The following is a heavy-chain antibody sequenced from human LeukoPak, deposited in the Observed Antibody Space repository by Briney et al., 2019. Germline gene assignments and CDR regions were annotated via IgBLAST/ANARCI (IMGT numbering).Heavy chain of an antibody. D-gene: IGHD3-10*01. Sequence: GGSLRLSCAASGFTFSSNWMHWVRQAPGEGLVWVSRINGDGSTTSYADSVKGRFTISRDNARNTLYLQMNSLRAEDTAVYYCARDRGSTEFDYWGQGTLVTVSS. J-gene: IGHJ4*02. CDR1: GFTFSSNW. V-gene: IGHV3-74*01. CDR2: INGDGSTT. CDR3: ARDRGSTEFDY.